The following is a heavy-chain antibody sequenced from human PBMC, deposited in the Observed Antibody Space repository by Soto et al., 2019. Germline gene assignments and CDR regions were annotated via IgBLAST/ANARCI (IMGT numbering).Heavy chain of an antibody. CDR3: ARDRSRFRYDILTGSDV. V-gene: IGHV3-64*01. D-gene: IGHD3-9*01. Sequence: VKLVESGGGLVQPGGSLRLSCAASGFTFSSYAMHWVRQAPGKGLEYVSAISSNGGSTYYANSVKGRFTISRDNSKNTLYLQMGSLRAEDMAVYYCARDRSRFRYDILTGSDVWGKGTTVTVSS. CDR2: ISSNGGST. CDR1: GFTFSSYA. J-gene: IGHJ6*04.